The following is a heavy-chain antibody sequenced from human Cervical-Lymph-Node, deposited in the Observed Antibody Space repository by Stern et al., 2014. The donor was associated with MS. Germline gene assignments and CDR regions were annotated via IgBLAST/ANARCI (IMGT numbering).Heavy chain of an antibody. J-gene: IGHJ4*02. CDR2: ISYDGRDK. Sequence: VQLVESGGGVVQPGRSLRLSCAASGFVFRRHALHWVRQAPGTGLEWVAVISYDGRDKYYTDSVKGRFTVSRDNSNNTVDLEMNSLRLEDTAVYYCAKGGSGSYLDWGQGSLVTVSS. D-gene: IGHD1-26*01. CDR1: GFVFRRHA. CDR3: AKGGSGSYLD. V-gene: IGHV3-30*04.